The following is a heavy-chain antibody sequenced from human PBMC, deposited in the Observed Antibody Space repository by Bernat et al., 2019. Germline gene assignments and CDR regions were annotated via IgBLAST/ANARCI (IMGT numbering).Heavy chain of an antibody. CDR1: GFTFSSYA. CDR3: AKGRGELGGRGMDV. J-gene: IGHJ6*02. Sequence: EVQLLESGGGLVQPGGSLRLSCAASGFTFSSYAMSWVRQAPGKGLELVSAISGSGGSTYYADSVKGRFTISRDNSKNTLYLQMNSLRAEDTAVYYCAKGRGELGGRGMDVWGQGTTVTVSS. V-gene: IGHV3-23*01. D-gene: IGHD3-10*01. CDR2: ISGSGGST.